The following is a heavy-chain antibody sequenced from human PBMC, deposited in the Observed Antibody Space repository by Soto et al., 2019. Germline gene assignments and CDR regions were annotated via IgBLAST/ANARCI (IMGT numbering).Heavy chain of an antibody. CDR1: GFTFSSYE. J-gene: IGHJ5*02. Sequence: PGGSLRLSCAASGFTFSSYEMNWVRQAPGKXLEWVSYISSSGSTIYYADSVKGRFTISRDNAKNSLYLQMNSLRAEDTAVYYCATSAHCGGDCYSRDNWFDPWGQGTLVTVSS. V-gene: IGHV3-48*03. CDR3: ATSAHCGGDCYSRDNWFDP. CDR2: ISSSGSTI. D-gene: IGHD2-21*02.